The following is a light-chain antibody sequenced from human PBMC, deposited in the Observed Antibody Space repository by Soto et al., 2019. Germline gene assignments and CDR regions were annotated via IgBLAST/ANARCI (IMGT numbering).Light chain of an antibody. V-gene: IGKV3-15*01. CDR1: QGIGST. CDR3: QQYIRWPLT. J-gene: IGKJ4*01. Sequence: IVMTQSPATLSVSPGERATLSCRASQGIGSTLAWYQQKPGQTPRLLIYDASTRATGIPARFSGSGSGTDFTLAVSSLQSEDYAVYFCQQYIRWPLTFGGGTKVDIK. CDR2: DAS.